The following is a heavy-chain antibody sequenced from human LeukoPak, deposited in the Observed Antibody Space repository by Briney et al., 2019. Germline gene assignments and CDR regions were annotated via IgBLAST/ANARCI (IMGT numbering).Heavy chain of an antibody. CDR2: ISWNSGSI. CDR3: ARGPYGGYERGWFDP. CDR1: GFTFDDYA. D-gene: IGHD5-12*01. V-gene: IGHV3-9*01. J-gene: IGHJ5*02. Sequence: GGSLRLSCAASGFTFDDYAMHWVRQAPGKGLEWVSGISWNSGSIGYADSVKGRFTISRDNAKNSLYLQMNSLRLEDTALYYCARGPYGGYERGWFDPWGQGTLVIVSS.